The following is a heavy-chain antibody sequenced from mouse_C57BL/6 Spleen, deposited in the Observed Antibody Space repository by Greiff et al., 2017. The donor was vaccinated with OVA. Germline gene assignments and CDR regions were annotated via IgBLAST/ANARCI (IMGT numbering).Heavy chain of an antibody. CDR1: GYSITSGYY. Sequence: ESGPGLVKPSQSLSLTCSVTGYSITSGYYWNWIRQFPGNKLEWMGYISYDGSNNYNPSLKNRISITRDTSKNQFFLKLNSVTTEDTATYYCARDIDGYDDWGQGTTLTVSS. CDR2: ISYDGSN. CDR3: ARDIDGYDD. J-gene: IGHJ2*01. D-gene: IGHD2-3*01. V-gene: IGHV3-6*01.